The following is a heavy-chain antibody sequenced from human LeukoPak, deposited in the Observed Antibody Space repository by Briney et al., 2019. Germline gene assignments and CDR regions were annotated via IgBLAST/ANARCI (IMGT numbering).Heavy chain of an antibody. V-gene: IGHV3-9*01. D-gene: IGHD3-10*01. CDR1: GFTFGNYA. J-gene: IGHJ5*02. CDR2: INWNSDTI. Sequence: PGRSLRLSCAASGFTFGNYAMHWVRQAPGKGLEWVSGINWNSDTINYADSVKGRFTISRDNSKNTLYPQMNGLRVEDTAVYYCARDRINGSGASPWGQGTLVTVSS. CDR3: ARDRINGSGASP.